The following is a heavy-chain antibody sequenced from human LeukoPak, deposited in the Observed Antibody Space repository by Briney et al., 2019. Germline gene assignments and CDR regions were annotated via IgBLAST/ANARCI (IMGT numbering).Heavy chain of an antibody. V-gene: IGHV1-46*01. CDR1: GYTFTSYY. CDR2: INPSGGST. CDR3: ARRLWAYCGGDCYAQFFDP. J-gene: IGHJ5*02. Sequence: WASVKVSCKASGYTFTSYYMHWVRQAPGQGLEWMGIINPSGGSTSYAQKFQGRVTMTRDTSTSTVYMELSSLRSEDTAVYYCARRLWAYCGGDCYAQFFDPWGQGTLVTVSS. D-gene: IGHD2-21*02.